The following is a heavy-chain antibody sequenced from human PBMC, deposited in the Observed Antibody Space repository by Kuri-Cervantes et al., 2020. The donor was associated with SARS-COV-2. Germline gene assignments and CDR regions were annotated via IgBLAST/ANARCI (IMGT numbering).Heavy chain of an antibody. CDR3: AREKLYSGSHIDY. CDR1: RFTLSHYG. D-gene: IGHD1-26*01. CDR2: ISLDGSNK. Sequence: GGSLRLSCAASRFTLSHYGVHWVRQAPGKGLEWVAVISLDGSNKYYGDSVKGRFTISRDNSKNMLYLQMDSLGADDTAVYYCAREKLYSGSHIDYWGQGTMVTVSS. V-gene: IGHV3-30-3*01. J-gene: IGHJ4*02.